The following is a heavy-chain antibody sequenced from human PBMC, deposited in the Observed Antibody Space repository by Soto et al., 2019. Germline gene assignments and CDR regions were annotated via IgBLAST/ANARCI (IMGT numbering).Heavy chain of an antibody. CDR3: ARVGVAVAGSSYYYYGMDV. CDR1: GGSISSGDYY. CDR2: IYYSGST. D-gene: IGHD6-19*01. J-gene: IGHJ6*02. Sequence: PSETLSLTCTVSGGSISSGDYYWSWIRQPPGKGLEWIGYIYYSGSTYYNPSLKSRVTISVDTSKNQFSLKLSSVTAADTAVYYCARVGVAVAGSSYYYYGMDVWGQGTTVTVSS. V-gene: IGHV4-30-4*01.